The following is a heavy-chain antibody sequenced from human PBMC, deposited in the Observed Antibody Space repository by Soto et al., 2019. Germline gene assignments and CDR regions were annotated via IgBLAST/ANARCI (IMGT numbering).Heavy chain of an antibody. CDR2: IYYSGST. V-gene: IGHV4-39*01. CDR3: ARLRGPSKNNNPMRVYFDY. CDR1: GGSISSSSYY. Sequence: QLQLQESGPGLVKPSETLSLTCTVSGGSISSSSYYWGWIRQPPGKGLEWIGSIYYSGSTYYNPSLQSRVTISVDTSKNQFSLKLSSVTAADTAVYYCARLRGPSKNNNPMRVYFDYWGQGTLVTVSS. D-gene: IGHD3-10*01. J-gene: IGHJ4*02.